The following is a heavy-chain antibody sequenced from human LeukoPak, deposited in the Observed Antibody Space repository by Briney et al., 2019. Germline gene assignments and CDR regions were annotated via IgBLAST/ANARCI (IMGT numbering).Heavy chain of an antibody. CDR2: VNSDGGGA. CDR1: GITFGNNW. V-gene: IGHV3-74*01. Sequence: PGGSLLLSCAASGITFGNNWMHWVRQGPGKGLVGISRVNSDGGGAIYADSVKGRFTVSRDNAKNTLYLQMNSLRAEDTAVYYCARDVPHNWFDTWGQGTLVTVSS. J-gene: IGHJ5*02. CDR3: ARDVPHNWFDT.